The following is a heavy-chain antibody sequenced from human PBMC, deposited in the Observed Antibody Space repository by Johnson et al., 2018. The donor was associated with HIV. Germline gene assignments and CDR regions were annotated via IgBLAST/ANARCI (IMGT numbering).Heavy chain of an antibody. V-gene: IGHV3-13*01. CDR2: IGTAGDT. Sequence: VQLVESGGGLVQPGGSLRLSCAASGFTFSIYDMHWVRQVTGKGLEWVSAIGTAGDTYYPGSVKGRITISRDNSKNTLYLQMNSLKTEDTALYYCARDHCTCGVCYGLQAFDIWGQGTLVTVS. D-gene: IGHD2-8*02. CDR3: ARDHCTCGVCYGLQAFDI. J-gene: IGHJ3*02. CDR1: GFTFSIYD.